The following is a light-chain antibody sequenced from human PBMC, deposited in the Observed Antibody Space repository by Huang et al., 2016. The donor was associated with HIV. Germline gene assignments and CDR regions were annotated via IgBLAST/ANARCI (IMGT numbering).Light chain of an antibody. Sequence: EIVLTQSPATLSLSPGERATLSCRASQGLATYLAWYQQKPGQAPGLLIYDASKRATGIPARFSGSGSGTDFTLTISSLEPEDFAVYYCQQRGNWQLTFGGGTKVEIK. J-gene: IGKJ4*01. CDR2: DAS. V-gene: IGKV3-11*01. CDR3: QQRGNWQLT. CDR1: QGLATY.